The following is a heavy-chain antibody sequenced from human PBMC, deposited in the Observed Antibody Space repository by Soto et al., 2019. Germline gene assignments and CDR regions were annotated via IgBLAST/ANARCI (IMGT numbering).Heavy chain of an antibody. Sequence: QVQLQQWGAGLLKPSETLSLTCAVYGGSFSGYYWSWVHQAPGKGLEWIGEITRYGTINYNPSLKSRVTMSLDTSKNQFSLRLNSVSDADAALYYCARLFAGATGNWYFDLWGRGTLVTVSS. J-gene: IGHJ2*01. V-gene: IGHV4-34*01. CDR3: ARLFAGATGNWYFDL. CDR2: ITRYGTI. D-gene: IGHD1-1*01. CDR1: GGSFSGYY.